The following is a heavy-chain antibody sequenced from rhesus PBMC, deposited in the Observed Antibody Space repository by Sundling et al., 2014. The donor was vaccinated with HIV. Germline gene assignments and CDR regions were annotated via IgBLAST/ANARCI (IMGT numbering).Heavy chain of an antibody. J-gene: IGHJ4*01. CDR1: GYSFTSYS. V-gene: IGHV1-200*01. Sequence: QVQLVQSGAEVKKPGASVKLSCKASGYSFTSYSIDWVRQAPGQGLEWMGWIIPSNGNTNYAQKFQGRVTMTRDTSTSTVYMELSSLRSEDTAVYYCAREGMTTFGLDRFDSWGQGVLLTVSS. CDR3: AREGMTTFGLDRFDS. D-gene: IGHD3-3*01. CDR2: IIPSNGNT.